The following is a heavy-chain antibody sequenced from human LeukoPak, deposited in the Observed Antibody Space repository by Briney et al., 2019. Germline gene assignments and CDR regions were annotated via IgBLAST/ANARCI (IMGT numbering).Heavy chain of an antibody. CDR2: INPSSGGT. J-gene: IGHJ4*02. CDR1: GYSFTGYY. D-gene: IGHD1-26*01. CDR3: ARAKELFDF. Sequence: ASVKVSCTASGYSFTGYYLHWVRQAPGQGLEWMGRINPSSGGTNYAQKFQGRVTMTRDTSISTAYMELNRLRFDDTAVYYCARAKELFDFWGQGTLVTVSS. V-gene: IGHV1-2*02.